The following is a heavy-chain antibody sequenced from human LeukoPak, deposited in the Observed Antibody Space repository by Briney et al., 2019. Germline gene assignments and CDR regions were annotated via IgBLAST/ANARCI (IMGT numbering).Heavy chain of an antibody. CDR1: GGSFSGYY. J-gene: IGHJ4*02. CDR2: INHSGST. CDR3: ASWKRITIFGVARSGVLDY. Sequence: SETLSLTCAVYGGSFSGYYWSWIRQPPGKGLEWIGEINHSGSTNCNPSLKSRVTISVDTSKNQFSLKLSSVTAADTAVYYCASWKRITIFGVARSGVLDYWGQGTLVTVSS. D-gene: IGHD3-3*01. V-gene: IGHV4-34*01.